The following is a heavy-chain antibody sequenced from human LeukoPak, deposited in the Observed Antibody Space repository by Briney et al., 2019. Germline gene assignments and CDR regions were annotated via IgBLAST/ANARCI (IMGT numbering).Heavy chain of an antibody. CDR1: GFTFSNYG. CDR2: TDTSGNYI. Sequence: NSGGSLRLSCEASGFTFSNYGMNWVRQAPGKGLEWVSFTDTSGNYIYYGDSVKGRFTISRDNARNLLFLQMNGLRAEDTAVYYCARGRSITLLRGVAMSDGFDIWGQGAMVAVSS. V-gene: IGHV3-21*06. D-gene: IGHD3-10*01. J-gene: IGHJ3*02. CDR3: ARGRSITLLRGVAMSDGFDI.